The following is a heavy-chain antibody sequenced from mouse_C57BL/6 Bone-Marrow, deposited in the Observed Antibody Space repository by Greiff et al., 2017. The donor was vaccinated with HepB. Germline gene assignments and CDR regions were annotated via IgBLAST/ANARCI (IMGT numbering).Heavy chain of an antibody. D-gene: IGHD1-1*01. CDR3: ARDGCAIYYYGSWYFDV. CDR2: FYPGRGSI. V-gene: IGHV1-62-2*01. J-gene: IGHJ1*03. CDR1: GYTFTEYT. Sequence: QVQLKESGAELVKPGASVKLSCKASGYTFTEYTIHWVKQRSGQGLEWIGWFYPGRGSIKYNEKFKDKATLTADKSSSTVYMELSRVTSEDSAVYFCARDGCAIYYYGSWYFDVWGTGTTVTVSS.